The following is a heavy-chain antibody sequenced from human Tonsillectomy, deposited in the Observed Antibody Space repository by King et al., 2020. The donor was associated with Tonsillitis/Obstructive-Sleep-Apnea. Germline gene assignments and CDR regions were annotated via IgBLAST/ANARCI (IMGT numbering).Heavy chain of an antibody. D-gene: IGHD3-3*01. CDR3: AGGTYDFWGGYYDI. CDR2: ISYDGSNK. Sequence: VQLVESGGGVDQPGRSLRLSCAASGFTFSSYAMHWVRQAPGKGLEWVAVISYDGSNKYYADSVKGRFTISRDNSKNKLYLQMNSLRAEDTAVYYCAGGTYDFWGGYYDIWGQGTLATVSS. V-gene: IGHV3-30*01. J-gene: IGHJ4*02. CDR1: GFTFSSYA.